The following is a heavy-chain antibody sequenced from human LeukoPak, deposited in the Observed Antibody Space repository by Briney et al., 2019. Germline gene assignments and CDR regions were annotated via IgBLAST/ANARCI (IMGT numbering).Heavy chain of an antibody. CDR2: INSDESSR. V-gene: IGHV3-74*01. CDR3: ARGVCTGGSSSVFDY. D-gene: IGHD2-15*01. Sequence: PGGSLRLSCAASGFTLSSYWLHWVRQAPGKGRVWVSRINSDESSRTYADSVMGRFTISRDNTQNKLTRQMNSQRTEDTAVYYCARGVCTGGSSSVFDYWGQGTLVTVSS. J-gene: IGHJ4*02. CDR1: GFTLSSYW.